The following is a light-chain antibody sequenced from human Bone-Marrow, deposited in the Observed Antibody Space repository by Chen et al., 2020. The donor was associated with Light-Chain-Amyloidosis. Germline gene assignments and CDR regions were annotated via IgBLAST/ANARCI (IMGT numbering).Light chain of an antibody. CDR2: EDD. CDR3: QSYQGSSQGV. J-gene: IGLJ3*02. Sequence: FMLTQPHSVAASPGKTVIISCTRSSGSIATNYVQWYQQRPGSSPTTVIYEDDQRPSGVPDRFSGSIDRSSNSASLTISGLKTEDEADYYCQSYQGSSQGVFGGGTKLTVL. CDR1: SGSIATNY. V-gene: IGLV6-57*01.